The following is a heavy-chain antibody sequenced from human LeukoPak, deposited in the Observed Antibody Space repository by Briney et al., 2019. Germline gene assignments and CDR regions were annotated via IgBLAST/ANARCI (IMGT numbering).Heavy chain of an antibody. CDR2: IKEDGSEK. D-gene: IGHD3-10*01. CDR3: AKSGLRGVIITAASFFSY. J-gene: IGHJ4*02. V-gene: IGHV3-7*03. Sequence: GGSLRLSCAGSGFTFSSYWMSWVRQAPGKGLEWVANIKEDGSEKYYVDSVKGRFTISRDNAKNSLYLQMNSLRAEDTALYYCAKSGLRGVIITAASFFSYWGQGTLVTVSS. CDR1: GFTFSSYW.